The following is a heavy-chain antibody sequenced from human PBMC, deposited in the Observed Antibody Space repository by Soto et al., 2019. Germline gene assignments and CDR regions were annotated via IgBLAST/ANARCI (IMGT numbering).Heavy chain of an antibody. V-gene: IGHV4-34*01. CDR1: GGSFSGYY. D-gene: IGHD3-10*01. Sequence: PSETLSLTCAVYGGSFSGYYWSWIRQPPGKGLEWIGEINHSGSTNYNPSLKSRVTISVNTSKNQFSLKLSSVTAADTAVYYCARDLGPLMVRGVIITSSFDYWGQGTLVTVSS. CDR2: INHSGST. CDR3: ARDLGPLMVRGVIITSSFDY. J-gene: IGHJ4*02.